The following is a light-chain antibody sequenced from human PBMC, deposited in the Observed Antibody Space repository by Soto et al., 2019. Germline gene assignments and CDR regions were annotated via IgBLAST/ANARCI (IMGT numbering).Light chain of an antibody. CDR3: QQYNSWPHT. Sequence: EIVMTQSPVTLSVSPGERATLSCRASQNVNYNLAWYQQKPGQAPRLLISGASTRSSGVSSRISGSGSGTEFTLTISGLQSEDFAVYFCQQYNSWPHTFGQGTNLEI. J-gene: IGKJ2*01. V-gene: IGKV3-15*01. CDR2: GAS. CDR1: QNVNYN.